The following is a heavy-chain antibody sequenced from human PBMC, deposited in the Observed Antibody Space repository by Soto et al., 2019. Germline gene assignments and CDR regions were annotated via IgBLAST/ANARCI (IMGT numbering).Heavy chain of an antibody. V-gene: IGHV1-18*01. D-gene: IGHD3-10*01. CDR2: ISAYNGNT. J-gene: IGHJ6*02. Sequence: QLQLVQSGAEVKKPGASVKVSCKASGYTFTSYGFSWVQQAPGQGLEWMGWISAYNGNTNYAQKLQGRVTMTTDTSTSTAYMELRSLRSDDTAVYYCARDHRMDRGGYGMDVWGQGTTVTVSS. CDR3: ARDHRMDRGGYGMDV. CDR1: GYTFTSYG.